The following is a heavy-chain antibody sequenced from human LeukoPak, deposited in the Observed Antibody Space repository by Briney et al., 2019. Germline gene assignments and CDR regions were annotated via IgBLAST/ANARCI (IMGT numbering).Heavy chain of an antibody. CDR3: ARQRLWADY. V-gene: IGHV4-59*04. Sequence: SETLSLTCTVSGGSISSYYWSWIRQPAGKGLEWIGVVYYSGSTYYTPSLKSRVTISVDTSKNQFSLRLNSVTAADTAVYYCARQRLWADYWGQGTLVTVSS. J-gene: IGHJ4*02. CDR2: VYYSGST. D-gene: IGHD1-26*01. CDR1: GGSISSYY.